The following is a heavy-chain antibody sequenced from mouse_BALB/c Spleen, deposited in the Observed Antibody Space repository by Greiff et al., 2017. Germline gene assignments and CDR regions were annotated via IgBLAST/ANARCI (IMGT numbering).Heavy chain of an antibody. Sequence: QVQLQQPGAELVKPGASVKMSCKASGYTFTSYWMHWVKQRPGQGLEWIGTIDPSDSYTSYNQKFKGKATLTVDTSSSTAYMQLSSLTSEDSAVYYCRYYGSSSDWYFDVWGAGTTVTVSS. V-gene: IGHV1S127*01. J-gene: IGHJ1*01. CDR2: IDPSDSYT. CDR1: GYTFTSYW. CDR3: RYYGSSSDWYFDV. D-gene: IGHD1-1*01.